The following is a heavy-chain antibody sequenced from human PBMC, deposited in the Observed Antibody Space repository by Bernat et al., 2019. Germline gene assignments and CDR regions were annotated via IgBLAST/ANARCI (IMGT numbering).Heavy chain of an antibody. D-gene: IGHD6-19*01. CDR2: TYYSGST. J-gene: IGHJ4*02. V-gene: IGHV4-39*01. CDR1: GGFISSSSYY. CDR3: ARQQGVAAAY. Sequence: LQLQESGPGLVKPSETLSLTCTVSGGFISSSSYYWGWLRQPPGKGLEWIGSTYYSGSTYYNPSLKCRVTISEDTSKNQFSLKLSTATAADTAVYYCARQQGVAAAYWGQGTLVTVSS.